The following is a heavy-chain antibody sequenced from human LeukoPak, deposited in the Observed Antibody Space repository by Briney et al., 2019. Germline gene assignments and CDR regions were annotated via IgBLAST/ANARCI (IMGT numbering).Heavy chain of an antibody. CDR1: GYTFTDYY. CDR3: AREGGQWPHNFDY. V-gene: IGHV1-2*02. CDR2: INSNSGDT. Sequence: ASVKVSCKASGYTFTDYYIHWVRQAPGQGLEWMGWINSNSGDTKYAQKFQGRVTTTRDTSISTAYMDLSSDDTAVYYCAREGGQWPHNFDYWGQGTLVTVSS. D-gene: IGHD6-19*01. J-gene: IGHJ4*02.